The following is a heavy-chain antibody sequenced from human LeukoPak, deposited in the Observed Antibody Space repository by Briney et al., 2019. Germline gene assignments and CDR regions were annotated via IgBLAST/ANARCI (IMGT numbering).Heavy chain of an antibody. CDR3: AKDQDGYNYLY. V-gene: IGHV3-30*02. Sequence: GGSLRLSCAASGFTFSSYGMHWVRQAPGKGLEWVAFIRYDVSNKYYADSVKGRFTFSRDNSKNTLYLQMNSLRAEDTAVYYCAKDQDGYNYLYWGQGTLVTVSS. J-gene: IGHJ4*02. D-gene: IGHD5-24*01. CDR2: IRYDVSNK. CDR1: GFTFSSYG.